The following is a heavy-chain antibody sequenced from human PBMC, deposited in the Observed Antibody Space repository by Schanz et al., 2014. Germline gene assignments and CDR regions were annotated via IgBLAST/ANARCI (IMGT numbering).Heavy chain of an antibody. CDR1: SGSITSYY. J-gene: IGHJ5*01. Sequence: QVQLQESGPGLAKPSETLSLRCTFSSGSITSYYGNWIRQPAGQGLEWIGRIFASGSPTYNPSLESRVTMSVDTSKNQFSLTLTSVTAADTAVYYCATGGYGGNSWFDSWSQGTVVTVSS. V-gene: IGHV4-4*07. CDR3: ATGGYGGNSWFDS. D-gene: IGHD6-25*01. CDR2: IFASGSP.